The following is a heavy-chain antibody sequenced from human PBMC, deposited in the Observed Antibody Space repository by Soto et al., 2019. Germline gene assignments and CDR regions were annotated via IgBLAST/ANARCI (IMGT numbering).Heavy chain of an antibody. CDR1: GFTFSSYA. Sequence: QVQLVESGGGVVQPGRSLRLSCAASGFTFSSYAMHWVRQAPGKGLEWVAVLAYDGSNKYYADSVKGRFTISRDNSKNTLYLQMNSLRAEDTAVYYCARDSPSFDYLGQGTLVTVS. J-gene: IGHJ4*02. CDR2: LAYDGSNK. V-gene: IGHV3-30-3*01. CDR3: ARDSPSFDY.